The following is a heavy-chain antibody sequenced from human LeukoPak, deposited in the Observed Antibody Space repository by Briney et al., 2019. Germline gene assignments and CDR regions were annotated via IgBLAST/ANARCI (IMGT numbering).Heavy chain of an antibody. CDR3: ARPTMVRGAYDY. Sequence: ASVKVSCKASGYTFTSYGISWVLQAPGQGLEWMGWISAYNGNTNYAQKLQGRVTMTTDTSTSTAYMELRSLRSDDTAVYYCARPTMVRGAYDYWGQGTLVTVSS. CDR2: ISAYNGNT. V-gene: IGHV1-18*01. D-gene: IGHD3-10*01. CDR1: GYTFTSYG. J-gene: IGHJ4*02.